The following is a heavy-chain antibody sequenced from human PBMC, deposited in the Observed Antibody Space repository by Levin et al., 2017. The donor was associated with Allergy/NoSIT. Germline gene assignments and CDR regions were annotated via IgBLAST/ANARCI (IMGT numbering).Heavy chain of an antibody. V-gene: IGHV3-48*03. CDR3: ARQLGHFWSGYNYSDY. Sequence: SCAASGFTFSSYEMNWVRRAPGKGLEWVSYISSTGSTIYSADSVKGRFTIPRDNAKNSLYLHMNSLRAEDTAVYYCARQLGHFWSGYNYSDYWGQGTLVTVSS. D-gene: IGHD3-3*02. CDR1: GFTFSSYE. J-gene: IGHJ4*02. CDR2: ISSTGSTI.